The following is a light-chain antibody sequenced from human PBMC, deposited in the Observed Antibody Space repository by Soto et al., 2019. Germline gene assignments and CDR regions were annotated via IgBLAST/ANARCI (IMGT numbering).Light chain of an antibody. V-gene: IGKV2-28*01. J-gene: IGKJ1*01. CDR3: MQATHFPRT. Sequence: DIVMTQSPLSLPVTPGEPASISCRSSQSLLHSNGYNYLDWYLQKPGQSPQLLISLGSNRASGVPDRFSGSGSGTDFTLKISRVEAEDVGVFYCMQATHFPRTFGQGTKVDIK. CDR1: QSLLHSNGYNY. CDR2: LGS.